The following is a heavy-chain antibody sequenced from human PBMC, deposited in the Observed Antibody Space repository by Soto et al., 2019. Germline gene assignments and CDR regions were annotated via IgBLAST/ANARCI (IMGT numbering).Heavy chain of an antibody. CDR3: ARKKRGTNYARSYSFALDV. CDR2: INHSGTT. CDR1: GGSFSGYY. D-gene: IGHD4-4*01. Sequence: PSETLSVICAVYGGSFSGYYWTWIRQPPGKGLEWIGEINHSGTTNYNPSLKSRVTMSVDTSKSQFSLKLSSVTAADTAVFYCARKKRGTNYARSYSFALDVWGKGTTVTVS. V-gene: IGHV4-34*01. J-gene: IGHJ6*04.